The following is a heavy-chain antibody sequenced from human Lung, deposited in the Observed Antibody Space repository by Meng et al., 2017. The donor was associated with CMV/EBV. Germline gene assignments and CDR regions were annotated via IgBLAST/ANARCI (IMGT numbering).Heavy chain of an antibody. D-gene: IGHD3-10*01. CDR2: IHSSGST. V-gene: IGHV4-31*03. J-gene: IGHJ5*02. Sequence: GLLEESGPGLVKPSQTLSLTCTVSGGSISSGGYYWSWIRQHPGKGLEWIGYIHSSGSTYYNPSLRSRLTISVDTSKNQFSLKLSSVTAADTAVYYCARASYGSGSPLGESWFDPWGQGTLVTVSS. CDR3: ARASYGSGSPLGESWFDP. CDR1: GGSISSGGYY.